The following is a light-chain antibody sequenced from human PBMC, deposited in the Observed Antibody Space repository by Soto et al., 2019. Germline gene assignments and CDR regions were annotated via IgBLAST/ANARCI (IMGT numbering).Light chain of an antibody. J-gene: IGKJ5*01. CDR2: GAS. CDR3: HQYNIWPPIT. V-gene: IGKV3-15*01. CDR1: QSVTTN. Sequence: EIVMTQSPATLSVSPGDRVTLSCRASQSVTTNLAWYQQKPGQAPRLLIYGASTRAPRIPARFSGSGSVTEFTLTISSLPSEDVVVYYCHQYNIWPPITFGQGTRVEIK.